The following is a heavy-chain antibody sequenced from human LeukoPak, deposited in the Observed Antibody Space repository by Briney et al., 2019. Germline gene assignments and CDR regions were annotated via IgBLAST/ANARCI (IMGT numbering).Heavy chain of an antibody. CDR3: ARDSGWVDY. J-gene: IGHJ4*02. D-gene: IGHD3-16*01. CDR2: IKQDGSEK. V-gene: IGHV3-7*01. Sequence: PGGSLRLSCAASGFTVSSNYMSWVRQAPGKGLEWVANIKQDGSEKYYVDSVKGRFTISRDNAKNSLYLQMNSLRAEDTAVYYCARDSGWVDYWGQGTLVTVSS. CDR1: GFTVSSNY.